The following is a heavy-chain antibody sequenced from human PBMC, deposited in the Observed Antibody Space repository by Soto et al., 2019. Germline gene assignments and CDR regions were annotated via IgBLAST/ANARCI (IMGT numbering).Heavy chain of an antibody. CDR1: GGTFSSYA. V-gene: IGHV1-69*01. Sequence: QVQLVQSGAEVKKPGSSVKVSCKASGGTFSSYAISWVRQAPGQGLEWMGGIIPIFGTANYAQKFQGRVTITADESTSTAYMELSSLRSEDTAVYYCARDLGSGSYHGGWFDPWAREPWSPSPQ. CDR3: ARDLGSGSYHGGWFDP. J-gene: IGHJ5*02. D-gene: IGHD1-26*01. CDR2: IIPIFGTA.